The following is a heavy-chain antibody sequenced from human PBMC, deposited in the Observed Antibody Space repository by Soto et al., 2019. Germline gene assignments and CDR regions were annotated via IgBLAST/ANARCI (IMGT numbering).Heavy chain of an antibody. CDR1: GGTFSSYT. Sequence: QVQLVQSGAEVKKPGSSVKVSCKASGGTFSSYTISWVRQAPGQGLEWMGRIIPILGIANYAQKFQGRVTITADKSTSTAYMELSSLRSEDTAVYYCASSRASYYYYYGMDVWGQGTTVTVSS. CDR3: ASSRASYYYYYGMDV. V-gene: IGHV1-69*02. CDR2: IIPILGIA. J-gene: IGHJ6*02.